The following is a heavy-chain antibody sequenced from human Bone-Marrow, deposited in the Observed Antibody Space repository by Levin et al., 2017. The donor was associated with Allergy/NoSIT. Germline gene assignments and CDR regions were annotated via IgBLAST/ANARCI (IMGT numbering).Heavy chain of an antibody. CDR2: IYPGDSDT. Sequence: GGSLRLSCKGSGYSFSSYWIGWVRQMPGKGLEWMGIIYPGDSDTRYNPSFQGQVTISADKSISTAYLQWSSLKASDTALYYCARHPGYSSGWPFDYWGQGTLVTVSS. CDR1: GYSFSSYW. V-gene: IGHV5-51*01. D-gene: IGHD6-19*01. J-gene: IGHJ4*02. CDR3: ARHPGYSSGWPFDY.